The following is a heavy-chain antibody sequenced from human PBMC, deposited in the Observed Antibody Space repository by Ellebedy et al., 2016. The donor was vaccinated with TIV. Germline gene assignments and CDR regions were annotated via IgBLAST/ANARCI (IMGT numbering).Heavy chain of an antibody. CDR3: ARDTVPGLNHYYGMDV. CDR2: ISSSSSSI. V-gene: IGHV3-11*04. J-gene: IGHJ6*02. Sequence: GESLKISCAASRFTFSDYYMSWIRQAPGKGLEWISYISSSSSSIYYTDSVKGRFTMSRDNAKNSLFLQMNSLRVEDTAVYFCARDTVPGLNHYYGMDVWGQGTTVAVSS. D-gene: IGHD6-19*01. CDR1: RFTFSDYY.